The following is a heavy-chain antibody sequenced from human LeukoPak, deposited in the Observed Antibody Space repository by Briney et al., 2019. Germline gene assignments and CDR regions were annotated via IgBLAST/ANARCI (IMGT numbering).Heavy chain of an antibody. V-gene: IGHV1-2*02. CDR1: GYTFTGYY. CDR2: INPNSGGT. D-gene: IGHD2-2*02. CDR3: ARVVGYCSSTSCYRGAFDY. J-gene: IGHJ4*02. Sequence: GSSVKVSCKASGYTFTGYYMHWARQAPGHGLEWMGWINPNSGGTNYAQKFQGRVTMTRYTSISTAYMELSRLRSDDAAVYYCARVVGYCSSTSCYRGAFDYWGQGTLVTVSS.